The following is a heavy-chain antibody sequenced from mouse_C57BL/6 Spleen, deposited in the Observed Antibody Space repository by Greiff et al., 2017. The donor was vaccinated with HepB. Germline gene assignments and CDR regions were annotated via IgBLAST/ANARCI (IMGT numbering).Heavy chain of an antibody. Sequence: EVQLVESGPGLVKPSQSLSLTCSVTGYSITSGYYWNWIRQFPGNKLEWMGYISYDGSNNYNPSLKNRLSITRDTSKNQFFLKLNSVTTEDTATYYCASQDDYDAFDYWGQGTTLTVSS. CDR1: GYSITSGYY. CDR2: ISYDGSN. J-gene: IGHJ2*01. V-gene: IGHV3-6*01. D-gene: IGHD2-4*01. CDR3: ASQDDYDAFDY.